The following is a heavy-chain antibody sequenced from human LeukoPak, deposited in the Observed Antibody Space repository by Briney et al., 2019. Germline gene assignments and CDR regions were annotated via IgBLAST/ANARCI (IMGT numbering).Heavy chain of an antibody. Sequence: GGSLRLSCAASGFTFSSYAVHWVRQAPGKGLEWVAVISYDGSNKYYADSVKGRFTISRDNSKNTLYLQMNSLRAEDTAVYYCARDGATFSGYDWYYYMDVWGKGTTVTVSS. J-gene: IGHJ6*03. CDR2: ISYDGSNK. CDR3: ARDGATFSGYDWYYYMDV. V-gene: IGHV3-30*04. CDR1: GFTFSSYA. D-gene: IGHD5-12*01.